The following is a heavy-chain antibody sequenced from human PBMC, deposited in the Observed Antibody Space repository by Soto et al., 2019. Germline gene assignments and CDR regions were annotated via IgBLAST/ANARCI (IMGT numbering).Heavy chain of an antibody. CDR1: GFSLSTSGVG. Sequence: QITLKESGPTLVKPTQTLTLTCTFSGFSLSTSGVGVGWIRQPPGKALEWLALIFWDDDKRYSPSLRSRLTTTKHPNKNRVFLIITSMDLADPATYYCADPPRRYVSAIGRFGPGGQGPRVTVSS. CDR3: ADPPRRYVSAIGRFGP. CDR2: IFWDDDK. V-gene: IGHV2-5*02. D-gene: IGHD3-10*01. J-gene: IGHJ5*02.